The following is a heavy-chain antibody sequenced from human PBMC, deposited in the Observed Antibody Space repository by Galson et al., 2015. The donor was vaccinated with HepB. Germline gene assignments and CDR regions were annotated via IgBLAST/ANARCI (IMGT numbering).Heavy chain of an antibody. CDR3: AYGVDV. Sequence: CAISGDSVSSNSAVWNWIRQSPSRGLEGLGRTYYRSRWYNDYTVSVKSRISINADTSKNQVSLQLNSVTPDDTAVNYCAYGVDVWGQGTRVTVS. J-gene: IGHJ6*02. CDR2: TYYRSRWYN. CDR1: GDSVSSNSAV. V-gene: IGHV6-1*01.